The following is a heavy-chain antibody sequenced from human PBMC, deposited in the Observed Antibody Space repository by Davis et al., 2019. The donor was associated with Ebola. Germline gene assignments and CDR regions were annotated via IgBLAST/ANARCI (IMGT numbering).Heavy chain of an antibody. D-gene: IGHD5-18*01. CDR3: ARGTRDTAM. V-gene: IGHV1-3*01. J-gene: IGHJ4*02. CDR1: GYTFTTYA. CDR2: INGGNGNT. Sequence: AASVKVSCKASGYTFTTYAIHWVRQAPGQRLEWMGWINGGNGNTASSQNFQGRLTITRETSATTAYMELSSLRSEDTAVYYCARGTRDTAMWGQGTLVTVSS.